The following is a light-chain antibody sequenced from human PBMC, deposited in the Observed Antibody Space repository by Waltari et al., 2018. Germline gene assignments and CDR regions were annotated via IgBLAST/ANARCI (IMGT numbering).Light chain of an antibody. CDR1: DSHHGLEYA. V-gene: IGLV1-40*01. CDR2: GDH. Sequence: QSLLTQPPSVSGAPGQRVTVSCIRSDSHHGLEYAVPWDQQLPGSAPQLIIYGDHNRPSGVPDRFSGSRSGTVASLTITDLQAEDEADYFCQSFDNTLNASGVFGGGTKVTVL. J-gene: IGLJ3*02. CDR3: QSFDNTLNASGV.